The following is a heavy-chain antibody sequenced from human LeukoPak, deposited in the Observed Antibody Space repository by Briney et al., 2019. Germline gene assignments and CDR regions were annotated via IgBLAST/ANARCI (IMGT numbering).Heavy chain of an antibody. CDR1: GGSFSGYY. D-gene: IGHD3-3*01. Sequence: SETLSLTCAVYGGSFSGYYWSWIRQPPGKGLEWIGEINHSGSTNYNPSLERRVTISVDPSKNQFSLKLSSVTAADTAVYYCARGRKLRNYDFWSGYFSPWFDPWGQGTLVTVSS. J-gene: IGHJ5*02. CDR3: ARGRKLRNYDFWSGYFSPWFDP. CDR2: INHSGST. V-gene: IGHV4-34*01.